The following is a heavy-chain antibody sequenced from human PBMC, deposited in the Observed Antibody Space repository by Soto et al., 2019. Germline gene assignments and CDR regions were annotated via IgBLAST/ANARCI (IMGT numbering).Heavy chain of an antibody. J-gene: IGHJ6*02. V-gene: IGHV3-48*03. CDR2: ISSSGSTI. CDR3: ASQSLNYYGMDV. CDR1: GFTFSTYE. Sequence: GGSLRLSCTASGFTFSTYEMNWVRQAPGEGLEWVSYISSSGSTIYYVDSVKGRFTISRDNAKKSLYLQMNSLRADDTAVYYCASQSLNYYGMDVWGQGTTVTVSS.